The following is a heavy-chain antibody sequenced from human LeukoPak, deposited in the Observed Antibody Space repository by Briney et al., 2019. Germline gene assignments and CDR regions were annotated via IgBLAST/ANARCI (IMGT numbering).Heavy chain of an antibody. CDR3: VRLGLLFVGSTREHWFDP. D-gene: IGHD1-26*01. CDR2: IYYTGTN. Sequence: PSQTLSLTCTVSGDSISSTSYYWAWIRQPPGKGLEWIATIYYTGTNYYNPSLTSRVTISVDTSKNQFSLNLSSVTAADTAVYYCVRLGLLFVGSTREHWFDPWGQGTLVTVSS. V-gene: IGHV4-39*01. J-gene: IGHJ5*02. CDR1: GDSISSTSYY.